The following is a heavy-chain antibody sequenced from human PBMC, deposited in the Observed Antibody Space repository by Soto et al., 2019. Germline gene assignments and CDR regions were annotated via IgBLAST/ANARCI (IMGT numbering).Heavy chain of an antibody. J-gene: IGHJ6*02. CDR1: GGSISSGGYY. CDR2: IYYSGSS. V-gene: IGHV4-31*03. Sequence: SETLSLTCTVSGGSISSGGYYWSWIRQHPGKGLEWIGYIYYSGSSYYNPSLKSRVTISVDTSKNQFSLKMSSVTAADTAVYYCARDLSVVESTLSGYSAYYYDGRDVGGQGTTVTVSS. D-gene: IGHD3-3*01. CDR3: ARDLSVVESTLSGYSAYYYDGRDV.